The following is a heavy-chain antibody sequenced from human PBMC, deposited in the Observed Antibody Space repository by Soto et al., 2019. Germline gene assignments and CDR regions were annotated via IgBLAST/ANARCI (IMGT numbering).Heavy chain of an antibody. D-gene: IGHD2-15*01. CDR2: ISYDGSNK. Sequence: QVQLVESGGGVVQPGRSLRLSCAASGFTFSSYAMHWVRQAPGKGLEWVAVISYDGSNKYYADSVKGRFTISRDNSKNTLYLQMNTLRAEDTAVYYCARDSTGYCSGGSCYVSWFDPWGQGTLVTVSS. CDR1: GFTFSSYA. V-gene: IGHV3-30-3*01. CDR3: ARDSTGYCSGGSCYVSWFDP. J-gene: IGHJ5*02.